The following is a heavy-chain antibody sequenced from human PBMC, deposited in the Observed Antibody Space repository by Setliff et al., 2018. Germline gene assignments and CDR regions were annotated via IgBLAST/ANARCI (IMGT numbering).Heavy chain of an antibody. V-gene: IGHV1-69*10. CDR3: ARERTTNWEGYYFDY. Sequence: ASVKVSCKASGGTFSSYAISWVRQAPGQGLEWMGGIIPILGIANYAQKFQGRVTITADESTSTAYMELSSLRSEDTAVYYCARERTTNWEGYYFDYWGQGTLVTV. CDR1: GGTFSSYA. CDR2: IIPILGIA. D-gene: IGHD7-27*01. J-gene: IGHJ4*02.